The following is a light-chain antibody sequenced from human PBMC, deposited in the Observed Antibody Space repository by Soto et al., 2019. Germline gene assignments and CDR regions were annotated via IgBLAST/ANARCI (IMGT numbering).Light chain of an antibody. Sequence: QSALTQPASVSGSPGQSITISCTGTNSDIAYNFVSWYQQHPGKAPKLMIYEVSNRPSQVSNRFSGSKSGNTASLTISGLQAEVEADYYCSSSTTTDTLCVFGTGTKLTVL. CDR3: SSSTTTDTLCV. J-gene: IGLJ1*01. V-gene: IGLV2-14*01. CDR2: EVS. CDR1: NSDIAYNF.